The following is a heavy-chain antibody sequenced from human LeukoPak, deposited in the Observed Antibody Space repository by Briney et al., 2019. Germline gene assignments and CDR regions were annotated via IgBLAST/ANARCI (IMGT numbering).Heavy chain of an antibody. CDR1: GYTFNIHG. D-gene: IGHD3-10*01. Sequence: PGGSLRLSCAASGYTFNIHGMNWVRQAPGKGPEWVSGIGPSGDKTYYADFVRGRFTISRDNAEKSLYLRMNSLRVEDTAVYYCARGGSYSCLDYWGQGTLVTVSS. J-gene: IGHJ4*02. CDR3: ARGGSYSCLDY. V-gene: IGHV3-21*01. CDR2: IGPSGDKT.